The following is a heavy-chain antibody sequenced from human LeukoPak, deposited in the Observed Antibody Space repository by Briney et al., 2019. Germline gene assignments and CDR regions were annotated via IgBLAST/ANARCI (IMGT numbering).Heavy chain of an antibody. CDR3: AREKIAAAGEDYYYYYYMDV. CDR2: MNPNSGNT. V-gene: IGHV1-8*03. J-gene: IGHJ6*03. CDR1: GYTFTSYG. D-gene: IGHD6-13*01. Sequence: ASVKVSCKASGYTFTSYGINWVRQATGQGLEWMGWMNPNSGNTGYAQKFQGRVTITRNTSISTAYMELSSLRSEDTAVYYCAREKIAAAGEDYYYYYYMDVWGKGTTVTVSS.